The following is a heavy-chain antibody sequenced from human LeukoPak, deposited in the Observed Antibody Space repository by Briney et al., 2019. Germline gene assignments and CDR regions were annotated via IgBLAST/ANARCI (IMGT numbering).Heavy chain of an antibody. V-gene: IGHV4-59*01. Sequence: PSETLSLTCTVSGGSISSYYWSWIRQPPGKGLEWIGYIYYSGSTNYNPSLKSRVTISVDTSKNQFSLKLSSVPAADTAVYYCAREGGGSGYPYSYYYRDVGGKGPRVTVPS. J-gene: IGHJ6*03. D-gene: IGHD3-3*01. CDR1: GGSISSYY. CDR2: IYYSGST. CDR3: AREGGGSGYPYSYYYRDV.